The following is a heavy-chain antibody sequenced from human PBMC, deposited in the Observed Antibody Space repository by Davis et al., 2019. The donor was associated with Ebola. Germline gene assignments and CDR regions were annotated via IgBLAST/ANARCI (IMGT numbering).Heavy chain of an antibody. V-gene: IGHV1-18*01. CDR1: GYTFTSYG. Sequence: ASVKVSCKASGYTFTSYGISWVRQAPGQGLEWMGWISAYNGNTNYAQKLQGRVTMTTDTSTSTAYMELRSLRSDDTAVYYCARDLEVIEAAGLVGYYYYGMDVWGQGTTVTVSS. CDR2: ISAYNGNT. J-gene: IGHJ6*02. D-gene: IGHD6-13*01. CDR3: ARDLEVIEAAGLVGYYYYGMDV.